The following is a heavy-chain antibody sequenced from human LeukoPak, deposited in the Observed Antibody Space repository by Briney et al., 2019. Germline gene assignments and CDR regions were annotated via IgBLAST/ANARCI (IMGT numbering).Heavy chain of an antibody. Sequence: GSLRLSCAASGFTFSTYNMVWVRQAPGMGLEWVASVSSRSSAIYYSDSVKGRFTISRDNAKNSLSLQMNSLRAEDTAIYYCARDLFNRDAFDIWGPGTMVTVSS. CDR2: VSSRSSAI. V-gene: IGHV3-48*04. CDR1: GFTFSTYN. D-gene: IGHD3-3*01. CDR3: ARDLFNRDAFDI. J-gene: IGHJ3*02.